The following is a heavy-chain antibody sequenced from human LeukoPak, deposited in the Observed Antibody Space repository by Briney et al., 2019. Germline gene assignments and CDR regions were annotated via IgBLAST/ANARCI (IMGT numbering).Heavy chain of an antibody. CDR2: ISYDGSNK. J-gene: IGHJ6*03. Sequence: GGSLRLSCAASGFTFSSYAMHWVRQAPGKGLEWVAVISYDGSNKYYADSVKGRFTISRDNSKNTLYLQMNSLRAEDTAVYYCARDQQSGSYYTYYYYYMDVWGKGTTVTVSS. D-gene: IGHD1-26*01. V-gene: IGHV3-30*04. CDR1: GFTFSSYA. CDR3: ARDQQSGSYYTYYYYYMDV.